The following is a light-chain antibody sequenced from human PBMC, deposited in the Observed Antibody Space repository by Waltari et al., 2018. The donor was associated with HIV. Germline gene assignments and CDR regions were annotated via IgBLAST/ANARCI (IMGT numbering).Light chain of an antibody. J-gene: IGKJ2*02. V-gene: IGKV1-5*03. Sequence: DIQMTQSPSTLSASVGDRVTITCRASQDVKNWLAWYKQKSGKAPKRLIHQASNLEYGVPARFNGSGSGTTFTLTIDNLQPDDFATYYCQQYNSDFCTFGQGTKLEI. CDR1: QDVKNW. CDR2: QAS. CDR3: QQYNSDFCT.